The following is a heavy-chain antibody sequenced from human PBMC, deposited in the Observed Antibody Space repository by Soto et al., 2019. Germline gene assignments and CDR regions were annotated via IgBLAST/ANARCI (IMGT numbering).Heavy chain of an antibody. CDR3: ARLGSGSLAFDY. Sequence: LSLTETLSVGSVSSSYWSSNWQPPGKGLEWIGYIYYSGSTNYNPSLKSRVTISVDTSKNQFSLKLSSVTAADTAVYYCARLGSGSLAFDYWGQGTLVTVSS. CDR2: IYYSGST. J-gene: IGHJ4*02. V-gene: IGHV4-59*08. D-gene: IGHD3-10*01. CDR1: VGSVSSSY.